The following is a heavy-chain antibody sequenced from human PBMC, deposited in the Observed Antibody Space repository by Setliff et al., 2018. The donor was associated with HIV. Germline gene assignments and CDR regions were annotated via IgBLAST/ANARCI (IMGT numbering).Heavy chain of an antibody. CDR3: TTGLPLFCSGGSCLFDF. CDR1: GFTLTELS. J-gene: IGHJ4*02. D-gene: IGHD2-15*01. Sequence: RASVNVSCKVSGFTLTELSMHWVRQAPGKGLEWMGSFNPEDGKTIYAQKFQGRVTMIEDTSTDTAYMELSSLRSEDTAVYYCTTGLPLFCSGGSCLFDFWGQGTLVTVSS. CDR2: FNPEDGKT. V-gene: IGHV1-24*01.